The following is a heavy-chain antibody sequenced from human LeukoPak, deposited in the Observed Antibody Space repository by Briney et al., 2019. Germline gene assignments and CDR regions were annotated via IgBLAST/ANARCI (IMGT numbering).Heavy chain of an antibody. V-gene: IGHV3-7*03. Sequence: GGSLRLSCAASGFTFSSYWMNWVRQAPGKGLEWVANIKQDGSEKYYVDSVKGRFTISRDNSKNTPYLQMNSLRAEDTAVYYCAKDRGLYNWRTGAYFDYWGQGTLVTVSS. CDR1: GFTFSSYW. CDR3: AKDRGLYNWRTGAYFDY. J-gene: IGHJ4*02. D-gene: IGHD1-1*01. CDR2: IKQDGSEK.